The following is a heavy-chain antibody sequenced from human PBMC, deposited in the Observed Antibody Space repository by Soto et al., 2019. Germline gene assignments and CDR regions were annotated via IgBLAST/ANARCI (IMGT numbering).Heavy chain of an antibody. J-gene: IGHJ6*03. D-gene: IGHD2-15*01. Sequence: EVQLVESGGGLVQPGRSLRLSCAASGFTFDDYAMHWVRQAPGKGLEWVSGISWNSGSIGYADSVKGRFTISRDNAKNSMYLQMNSLSAEDTALYYCAKSFGYCSGGSCPSYYYYYMDVWGKGTTVTVSS. CDR3: AKSFGYCSGGSCPSYYYYYMDV. V-gene: IGHV3-9*01. CDR2: ISWNSGSI. CDR1: GFTFDDYA.